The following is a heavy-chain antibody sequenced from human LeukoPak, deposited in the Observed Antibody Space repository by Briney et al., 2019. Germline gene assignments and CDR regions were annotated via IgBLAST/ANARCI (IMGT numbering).Heavy chain of an antibody. CDR1: GYTFTVYY. J-gene: IGHJ4*02. CDR2: INPNSGDT. CDR3: SREDY. V-gene: IGHV1-2*02. Sequence: GASVKVSCKATGYTFTVYYLHWVRQAPGQGLEWVGWINPNSGDTYYAQKFQGRVTMTRDTSISTVYMELSRFRSDDTAVYFCSREDYWGEGALVTVSS.